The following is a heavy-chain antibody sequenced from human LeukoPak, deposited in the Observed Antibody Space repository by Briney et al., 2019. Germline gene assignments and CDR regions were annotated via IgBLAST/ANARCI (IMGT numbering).Heavy chain of an antibody. CDR2: ISRSGSTK. D-gene: IGHD1-1*01. J-gene: IGHJ4*02. Sequence: GGSLRLSCAASGFTFSDYNMRWIRQAPGKGLEWVSSISRSGSTKYYADSVKGRFTISRDNSKNTLYLQMNSLRVEDTAVYYCAKTGNPATGDYWGQGTLVTVSS. CDR1: GFTFSDYN. CDR3: AKTGNPATGDY. V-gene: IGHV3-11*01.